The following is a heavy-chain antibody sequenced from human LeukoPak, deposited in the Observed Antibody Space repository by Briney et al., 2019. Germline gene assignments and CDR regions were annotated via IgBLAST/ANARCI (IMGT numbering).Heavy chain of an antibody. V-gene: IGHV3-7*01. Sequence: GGSLRLSCAASGFSFSSYWMSWVRQAPGKGLEWVANIKQDGSEKSYVESVKGRFTISRDNAKNSLYLQTNSLRAEDTAVYYCARAGQEWFGELGFDQWGQGTLVIVSS. CDR1: GFSFSSYW. CDR3: ARAGQEWFGELGFDQ. D-gene: IGHD3-10*01. CDR2: IKQDGSEK. J-gene: IGHJ4*02.